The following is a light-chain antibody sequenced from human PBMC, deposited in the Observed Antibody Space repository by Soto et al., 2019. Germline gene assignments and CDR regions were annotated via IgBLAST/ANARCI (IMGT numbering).Light chain of an antibody. Sequence: DLQMTQSPSSLSASVGDRVTITCRASQGIRSWLAWYQQKPEEAPKSLIYAASSLQSGVPSRFSGSGSGTDFTLTISSLQPEDFATYYCQQYNSYPLTFGGGTKVEIK. V-gene: IGKV1D-16*01. CDR1: QGIRSW. CDR3: QQYNSYPLT. J-gene: IGKJ4*01. CDR2: AAS.